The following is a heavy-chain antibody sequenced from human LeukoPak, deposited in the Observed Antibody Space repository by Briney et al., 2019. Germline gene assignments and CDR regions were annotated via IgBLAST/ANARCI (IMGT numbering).Heavy chain of an antibody. CDR1: GYTLTELS. Sequence: GASVKVSCKVSGYTLTELSMHWVRQAPGKGLEWMGGFDPEDGETIYAQKFQGRVTMTEDTSTDTAYMELSSLRSEDTAVYYCAIKRLHPTGVQYYFDYWGQGTLVTVSS. V-gene: IGHV1-24*01. CDR3: AIKRLHPTGVQYYFDY. D-gene: IGHD4-11*01. CDR2: FDPEDGET. J-gene: IGHJ4*02.